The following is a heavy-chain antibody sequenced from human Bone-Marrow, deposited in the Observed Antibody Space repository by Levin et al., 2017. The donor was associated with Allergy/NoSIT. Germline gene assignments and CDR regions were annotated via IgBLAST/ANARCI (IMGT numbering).Heavy chain of an antibody. CDR1: GGSMSNYY. CDR2: IYDSAD. D-gene: IGHD1-1*01. CDR3: ARYSWNRFHL. Sequence: SQTLSLTCTVSGGSMSNYYWSWVRQPPGKGLEWIGYIYDSADSYNPSLRSRLTLSVDTSTRQFSLKLTSVTAADTAVYFCARYSWNRFHLWGQGTLVTVSS. J-gene: IGHJ4*02. V-gene: IGHV4-59*08.